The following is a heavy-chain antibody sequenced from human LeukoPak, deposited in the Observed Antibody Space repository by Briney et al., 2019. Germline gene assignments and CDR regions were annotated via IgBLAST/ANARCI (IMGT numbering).Heavy chain of an antibody. CDR1: GGSLTDGDYY. J-gene: IGHJ6*02. V-gene: IGHV4-61*08. D-gene: IGHD3-3*01. CDR3: VRIFGYYQEAMDV. Sequence: SETLSLTCTASGGSLTDGDYYWGWVRQPPGTGLHWLATTWRGASLNGRVTISLDTSQNQFSLRLTSVTASDTAVYYCVRIFGYYQEAMDVWGPGITVTVSS. CDR2: TWRG.